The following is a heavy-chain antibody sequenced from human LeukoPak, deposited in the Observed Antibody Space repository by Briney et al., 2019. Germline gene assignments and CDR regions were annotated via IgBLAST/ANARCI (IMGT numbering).Heavy chain of an antibody. D-gene: IGHD1-26*01. CDR1: GGSISSSSYY. CDR3: ARTSRGSYYLDY. Sequence: SETLSLTCTVSGGSISSSSYYWGWIRQPPGKGLEWIGSIYYSGSTYYNPSLKSRVTISVDTSKNQFSLKLSSVTAADTAVYYCARTSRGSYYLDYWGQGTLVTVSS. V-gene: IGHV4-39*07. CDR2: IYYSGST. J-gene: IGHJ4*02.